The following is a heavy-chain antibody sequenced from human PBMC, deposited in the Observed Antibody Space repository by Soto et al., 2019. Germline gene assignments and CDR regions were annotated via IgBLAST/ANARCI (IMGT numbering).Heavy chain of an antibody. D-gene: IGHD3-3*01. CDR3: TRARYYDFWSGYHSKYYYYYGMDV. V-gene: IGHV4-34*01. Sequence: SQTKSLTNTVSDGYISGYYWRWIRQKQRKGLEWIGEIYHSGSTNYNPSLKSRVTISVDKSKNQFSLKLSSVTAADTAVYYCTRARYYDFWSGYHSKYYYYYGMDVWGQGTTVTVSS. CDR1: DGYISGYY. CDR2: IYHSGST. J-gene: IGHJ6*02.